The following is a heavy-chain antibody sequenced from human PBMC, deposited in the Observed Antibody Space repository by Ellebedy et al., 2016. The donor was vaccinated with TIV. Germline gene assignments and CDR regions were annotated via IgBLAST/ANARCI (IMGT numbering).Heavy chain of an antibody. J-gene: IGHJ4*02. V-gene: IGHV4-59*02. CDR2: VYHNGNT. Sequence: SETLSLXCTVSGGSVISYHWSWIWQVPGKGLEWIGYVYHNGNTNYAPSLKSRVTISEDTSKNQVSLRLNSVTAADTAVYYCARGQYYDNSDHWGQGTLVSVSS. D-gene: IGHD3-16*01. CDR1: GGSVISYH. CDR3: ARGQYYDNSDH.